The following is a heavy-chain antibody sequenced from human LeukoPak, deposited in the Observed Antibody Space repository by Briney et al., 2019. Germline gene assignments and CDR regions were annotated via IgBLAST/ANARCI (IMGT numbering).Heavy chain of an antibody. Sequence: PGGSLRLSCAASGFTFSSYSMNWARQAPGKGLEWVSYISYSSSTIYYADSVKGRFTISRDNGKNSLYLQMNSLRAEDTAVYYCVRDYNSLRPLDYWGQGNLVTVSS. CDR2: ISYSSSTI. J-gene: IGHJ4*02. CDR3: VRDYNSLRPLDY. D-gene: IGHD6-6*01. CDR1: GFTFSSYS. V-gene: IGHV3-48*01.